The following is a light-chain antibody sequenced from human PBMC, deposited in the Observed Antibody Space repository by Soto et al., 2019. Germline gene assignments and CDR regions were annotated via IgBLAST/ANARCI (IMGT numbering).Light chain of an antibody. V-gene: IGLV4-69*01. CDR3: QTWGTGTWV. J-gene: IGLJ3*02. CDR2: LDSDGSH. Sequence: QLVLTQSPSASASLGASVKLTCTLSSGHNNYAIAWHQLQPEKGPRYLMKLDSDGSHTKGDGIPDRFSGSSSGAERYLTISSLQSEDEADYYCQTWGTGTWVFGGGTKLTVL. CDR1: SGHNNYA.